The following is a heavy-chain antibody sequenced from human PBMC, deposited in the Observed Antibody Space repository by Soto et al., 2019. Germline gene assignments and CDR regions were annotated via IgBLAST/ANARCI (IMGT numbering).Heavy chain of an antibody. CDR1: GDSISNNNFY. CDR2: IYYSGST. J-gene: IGHJ4*02. Sequence: SETLSLTCTVSGDSISNNNFYWGWIRQPPGKGLEWIGSIYYSGSTYYNPSLKSRVTISVDTSNNQLSLKLSSVTAADTAVYYCARVRRVQLGEFSPGTFDYWGQGTLVTVSS. D-gene: IGHD3-16*02. CDR3: ARVRRVQLGEFSPGTFDY. V-gene: IGHV4-39*02.